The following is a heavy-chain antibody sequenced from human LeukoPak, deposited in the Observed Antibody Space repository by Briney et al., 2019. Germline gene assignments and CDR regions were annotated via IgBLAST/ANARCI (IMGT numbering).Heavy chain of an antibody. Sequence: GGALRLSCAASGFIFEDNGMSWVRQAPGKGLEWVSGINWNGETTGYVDSVKGRFTISRDNAKNSLYLQMNSLRAEDTALYYCAAHSYYYGSGSYPHYLDYWGQGTLVTVSS. V-gene: IGHV3-20*04. D-gene: IGHD3-10*01. J-gene: IGHJ4*02. CDR3: AAHSYYYGSGSYPHYLDY. CDR1: GFIFEDNG. CDR2: INWNGETT.